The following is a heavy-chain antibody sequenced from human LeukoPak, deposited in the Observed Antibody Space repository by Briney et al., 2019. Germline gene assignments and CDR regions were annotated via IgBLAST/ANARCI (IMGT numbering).Heavy chain of an antibody. CDR1: GGSISSGGYS. CDR3: ARGWVPDDAFDI. J-gene: IGHJ3*02. V-gene: IGHV4-30-2*01. Sequence: SETLSLTCAVSGGSISSGGYSWSWIRQPPGKGLEWIGYIYHSGSTYYNPSLKSRVTISVDRSKNQFSLKLSSVTAADTAVYYCARGWVPDDAFDIWGQGTMVTVSS. CDR2: IYHSGST. D-gene: IGHD1-1*01.